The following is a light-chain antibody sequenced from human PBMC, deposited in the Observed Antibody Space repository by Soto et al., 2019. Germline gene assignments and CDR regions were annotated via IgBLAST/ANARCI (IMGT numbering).Light chain of an antibody. J-gene: IGKJ5*01. CDR2: MGS. CDR3: MQALQTFT. Sequence: DIVMTQSPLSLLVTPGEPASISCRSSQSLLHSNGYNYLDWXXQKPGXXPXXLIYMGSNRASGVPDRLIVIGSGTDFTLQLRRVEAEDVGVDDCMQALQTFTFFPGTRLEIK. V-gene: IGKV2-28*01. CDR1: QSLLHSNGYNY.